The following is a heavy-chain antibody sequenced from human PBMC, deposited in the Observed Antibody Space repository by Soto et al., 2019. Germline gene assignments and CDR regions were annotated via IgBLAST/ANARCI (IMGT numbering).Heavy chain of an antibody. CDR2: IGTAGDT. CDR3: ARDKRDLRFLEWSYYYDY. D-gene: IGHD3-3*01. V-gene: IGHV3-13*01. Sequence: GGSLRLSCAASGFTFSSYDMHWVRQATGKGLEWVSAIGTAGDTYYPGSVKGRFTISRENAKNSLYLQMNSLRAGDTAVYYCARDKRDLRFLEWSYYYDYWGQGSLVTV. CDR1: GFTFSSYD. J-gene: IGHJ4*02.